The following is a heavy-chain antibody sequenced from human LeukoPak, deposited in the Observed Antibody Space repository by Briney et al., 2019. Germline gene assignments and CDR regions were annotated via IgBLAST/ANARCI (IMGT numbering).Heavy chain of an antibody. V-gene: IGHV3-74*01. CDR1: GFTFSSYW. J-gene: IGHJ4*02. Sequence: GGSLRLSCAASGFTFSSYWMHWVRQAPGKGLVWVSRINSDGSSTSYADSVKGRFTISRDNAKNTLYLQMNSLRAEDTAVYYCAGAVGATDYFDYWGQGTLVTVSS. D-gene: IGHD1-26*01. CDR3: AGAVGATDYFDY. CDR2: INSDGSST.